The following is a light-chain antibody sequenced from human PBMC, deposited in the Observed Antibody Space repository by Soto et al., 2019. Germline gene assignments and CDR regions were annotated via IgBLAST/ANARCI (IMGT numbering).Light chain of an antibody. V-gene: IGKV3-15*01. Sequence: VMPESPSSLSVSPRESASLSYRAIGEMRPTKISLYQQKPGQAPRVLIYGTSTRATGVPARFSGSGSGTEFTLTISSLQPDDFAVYYYHQYHYWTSCTFGQGTKVDIK. CDR3: HQYHYWTSCT. CDR2: GTS. J-gene: IGKJ1*01. CDR1: GEMRPTK.